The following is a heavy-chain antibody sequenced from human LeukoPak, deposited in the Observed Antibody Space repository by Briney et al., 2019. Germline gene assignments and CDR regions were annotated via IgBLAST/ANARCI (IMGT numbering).Heavy chain of an antibody. CDR1: GFTFSNAR. Sequence: GGSLRLSCAASGFTFSNARMSWVRQAPGKGLEWVGRIKSKTDGGTTDYAAPVKGRFTISRDDSKNTLYLQMNSLKTEDTAVYYCTTVSPGGLWGSYRTNYYFDYWGQGTLVTVSS. CDR2: IKSKTDGGTT. CDR3: TTVSPGGLWGSYRTNYYFDY. J-gene: IGHJ4*02. D-gene: IGHD3-16*02. V-gene: IGHV3-15*01.